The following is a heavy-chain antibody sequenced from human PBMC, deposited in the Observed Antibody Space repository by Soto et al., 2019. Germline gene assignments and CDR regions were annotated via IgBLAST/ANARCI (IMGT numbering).Heavy chain of an antibody. D-gene: IGHD3-10*01. J-gene: IGHJ4*02. Sequence: ASVKVSCKTSGYTFTSYGISWVRQAPGQGLEWMGWISAYNGNTNYAQKLQGRVTMTTDTSTSTAYMELRSLRSDDTAVYYCARDLLWFGENLNFDYWGQGTLVTVSS. CDR3: ARDLLWFGENLNFDY. CDR2: ISAYNGNT. V-gene: IGHV1-18*01. CDR1: GYTFTSYG.